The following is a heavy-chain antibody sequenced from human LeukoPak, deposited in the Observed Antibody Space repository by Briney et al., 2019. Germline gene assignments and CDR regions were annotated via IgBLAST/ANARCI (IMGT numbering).Heavy chain of an antibody. CDR2: IFYSGCT. J-gene: IGHJ4*02. CDR3: ARQYSSASRCFDY. CDR1: GGSISSYY. D-gene: IGHD6-19*01. Sequence: PSQTQSLTCNVSGGSISSYYWNWTRHPPGKGLEWIGYIFYSGCTNYNPSLESRVTISVDASKHQFSLRLTSVTAADTAIYYCARQYSSASRCFDYWGQGALVTVSA. V-gene: IGHV4-59*08.